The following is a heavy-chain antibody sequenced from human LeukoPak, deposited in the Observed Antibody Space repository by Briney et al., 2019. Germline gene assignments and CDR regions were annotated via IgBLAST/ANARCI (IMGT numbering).Heavy chain of an antibody. V-gene: IGHV4-61*09. CDR1: GGSISSGFYY. CDR3: ARGVPFWIGYYKGYFDY. CDR2: IYTSGST. Sequence: SETLSLTCTVSGGSISSGFYYWSWIRQPAGKGLEGIGHIYTSGSTDYNPSLKSRITISVDTSKNQFSLKLSSVTAADTAVYFCARGVPFWIGYYKGYFDYWGQGTLVTVSS. D-gene: IGHD3-3*01. J-gene: IGHJ4*02.